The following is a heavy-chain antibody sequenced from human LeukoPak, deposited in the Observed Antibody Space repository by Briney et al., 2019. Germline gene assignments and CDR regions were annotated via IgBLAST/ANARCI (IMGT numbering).Heavy chain of an antibody. CDR2: IYPGDSDT. D-gene: IGHD6-19*01. V-gene: IGHV5-51*01. J-gene: IGHJ4*02. Sequence: KVSCKASGYTFTSYDINWVRQMPGKGLEWMGIIYPGDSDTRYSPSFQGQVTISADKSISTAYLQWSSLKASDTAMYYCARHRGLVAGFRAIDYWGQGTLVTVSS. CDR3: ARHRGLVAGFRAIDY. CDR1: GYTFTSYD.